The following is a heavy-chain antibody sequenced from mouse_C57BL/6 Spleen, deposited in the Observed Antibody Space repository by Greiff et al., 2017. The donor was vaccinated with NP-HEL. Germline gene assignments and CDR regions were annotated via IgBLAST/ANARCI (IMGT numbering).Heavy chain of an antibody. D-gene: IGHD1-1*01. Sequence: QVQLQQPGAELVKPGASVKMSCKASGYTFTSYWITWVKQRPGQGLEWIGDIYPGSGSTNYNEKFKSKATLTVDTSSSTAYMQLSSLTSEDSAVYYCARFYYYGSSYAYYFDYWGQGTTLTVSS. CDR3: ARFYYYGSSYAYYFDY. J-gene: IGHJ2*01. V-gene: IGHV1-55*01. CDR1: GYTFTSYW. CDR2: IYPGSGST.